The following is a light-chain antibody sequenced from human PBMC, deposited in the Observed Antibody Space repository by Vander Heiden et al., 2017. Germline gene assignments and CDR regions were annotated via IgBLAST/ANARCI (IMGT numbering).Light chain of an antibody. CDR3: QVWKSASDVV. CDR2: DDD. Sequence: YVLTQPPSVSVAPGQTARLRCGGNNIGGRRVHWYQQKPGQAPVLVVYDDDDRPSGIPDRFSGSNSGNTATLTINRVEAGDEADYFCQVWKSASDVVFGGGSRLNVL. J-gene: IGLJ2*01. CDR1: NIGGRR. V-gene: IGLV3-21*02.